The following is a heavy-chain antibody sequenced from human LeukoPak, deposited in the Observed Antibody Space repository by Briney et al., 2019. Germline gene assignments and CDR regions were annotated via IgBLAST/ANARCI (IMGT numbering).Heavy chain of an antibody. J-gene: IGHJ4*02. CDR1: GFTLSDYA. V-gene: IGHV3-30*04. Sequence: RGSLRLSCVASGFTLSDYAMDWVRQAPGKGLEWVGDISYDGGFTNSAASVRDRFTISRDNSKNTLYLHMNSLRPEDTAVYYCATESSLTTWGQGTLVTVSS. CDR2: ISYDGGFT. D-gene: IGHD4-11*01. CDR3: ATESSLTT.